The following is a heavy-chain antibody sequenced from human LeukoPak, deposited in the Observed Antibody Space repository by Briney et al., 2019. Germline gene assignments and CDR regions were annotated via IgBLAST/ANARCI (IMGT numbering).Heavy chain of an antibody. Sequence: ASVKVSCKDSGYIFTQYGIIWVRQAPGQGLEWMASISTYSGNTDYAQNLQDRVTMTTDTSTSTAYMELRSLRFDDTAVYYCARRTGYNYYYMDVWGQGTTVTVSS. D-gene: IGHD3/OR15-3a*01. V-gene: IGHV1-18*01. J-gene: IGHJ6*03. CDR1: GYIFTQYG. CDR2: ISTYSGNT. CDR3: ARRTGYNYYYMDV.